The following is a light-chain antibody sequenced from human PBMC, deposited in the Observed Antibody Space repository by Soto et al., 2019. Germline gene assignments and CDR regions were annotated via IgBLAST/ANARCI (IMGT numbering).Light chain of an antibody. J-gene: IGLJ3*02. Sequence: QSALTQPASVSGSPGQSITISCTGTSSDVGGYNYVSWYQQHPGKAPKLTIYEVSNRPSGVSNRFSGSKSGNTASLTISGVQAEDEADYYCSSYTTSSTPWVFGGGTKLTVL. V-gene: IGLV2-14*01. CDR2: EVS. CDR1: SSDVGGYNY. CDR3: SSYTTSSTPWV.